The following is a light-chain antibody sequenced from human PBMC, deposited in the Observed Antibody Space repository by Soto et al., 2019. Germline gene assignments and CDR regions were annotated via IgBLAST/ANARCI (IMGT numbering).Light chain of an antibody. V-gene: IGLV2-14*01. CDR1: SSDVGGYNY. CDR2: EVS. Sequence: QSALTQPASVSGSPGQSITISCTGTSSDVGGYNYVSWYQQHPGKAPKLMIYEVSNRPSGASNRFSGSKSGNTASLTISGLQAEDEADYYCSSYTSNLVVFGGGTKLTVL. CDR3: SSYTSNLVV. J-gene: IGLJ2*01.